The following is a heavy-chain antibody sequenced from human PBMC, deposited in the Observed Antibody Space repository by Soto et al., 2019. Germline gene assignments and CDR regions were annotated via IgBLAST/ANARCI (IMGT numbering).Heavy chain of an antibody. CDR1: GYTFTSYG. D-gene: IGHD3-16*01. CDR2: ISAYNGNT. J-gene: IGHJ4*02. CDR3: ARVIPDRSERPGWVDY. V-gene: IGHV1-18*01. Sequence: QVQLVQSGAEVKKPGASVKVSCKASGYTFTSYGISWVRQAPGQGLEWMGWISAYNGNTNYTQKLQGRVTMTTDTSTSTAYMELRSLRSDDTAVYYCARVIPDRSERPGWVDYWGQGTLVTVSS.